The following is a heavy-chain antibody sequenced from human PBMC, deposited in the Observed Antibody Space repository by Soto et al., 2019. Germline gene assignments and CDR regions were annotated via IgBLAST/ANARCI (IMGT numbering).Heavy chain of an antibody. Sequence: QLQLQESGSGLVKPSQTLYLNCAVYGGSISSGGYSWSWIRQPPGKGLEWIGYIYHSGNTYYNPSLKSRVTISVDWSKNQFSLTLSSVTAADTAVYYCARGPPHHYWGQRTLVTVSS. CDR3: ARGPPHHY. CDR2: IYHSGNT. V-gene: IGHV4-30-2*01. CDR1: GGSISSGGYS. J-gene: IGHJ4*02.